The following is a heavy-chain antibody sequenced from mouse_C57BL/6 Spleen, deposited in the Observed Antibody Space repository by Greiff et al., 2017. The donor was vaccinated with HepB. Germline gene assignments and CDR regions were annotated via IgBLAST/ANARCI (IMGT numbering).Heavy chain of an antibody. CDR2: IDPSDSYT. CDR3: ARRYDYDTPDYFDY. V-gene: IGHV1-59*01. D-gene: IGHD2-4*01. Sequence: QVQLQQPGAELVRPGTSVKLSCKASGYTFTSYWMHWVKQRPGQGLEWIGVIDPSDSYTNYNQKFKGKATLTVDTSSSTAYMQLSSLTSEDSAVYYCARRYDYDTPDYFDYWGQGTTLTVSS. J-gene: IGHJ2*01. CDR1: GYTFTSYW.